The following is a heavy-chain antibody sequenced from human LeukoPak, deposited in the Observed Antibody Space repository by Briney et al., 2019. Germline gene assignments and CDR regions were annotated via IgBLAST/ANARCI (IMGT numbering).Heavy chain of an antibody. J-gene: IGHJ4*02. CDR3: AKGWIFGELLTY. Sequence: GGSLRLSCAASGFTFSSYAMSWVRQAPGKGLEWVSSTSGSATETYFAATVRGRFTISRDNSKNTLFLQMNNVRAEDTAIYYCAKGWIFGELLTYGGQGTPVTVSA. CDR2: TSGSATET. D-gene: IGHD3-10*01. V-gene: IGHV3-23*01. CDR1: GFTFSSYA.